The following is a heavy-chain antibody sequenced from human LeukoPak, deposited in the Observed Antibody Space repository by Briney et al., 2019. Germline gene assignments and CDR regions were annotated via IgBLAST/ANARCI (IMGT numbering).Heavy chain of an antibody. CDR2: IYSGGST. J-gene: IGHJ5*02. CDR1: GFTLSSYW. CDR3: AREVRGDLFDP. D-gene: IGHD4-11*01. Sequence: GGSLRLSCAASGFTLSSYWMSWVRQAPGKGLEWVSVIYSGGSTYYADSVKGRFTISRDNSKNTLYLQMNSLRAEDTAVYYCAREVRGDLFDPWGKGTLVTVSS. V-gene: IGHV3-53*01.